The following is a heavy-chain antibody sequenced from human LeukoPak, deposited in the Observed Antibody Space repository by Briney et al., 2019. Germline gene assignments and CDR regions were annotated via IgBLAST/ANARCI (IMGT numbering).Heavy chain of an antibody. V-gene: IGHV4-38-2*02. CDR2: IDHSGGT. Sequence: SETLSLTCAVYGGSFSGYYWGWIRQPPGKGLEWTGSIDHSGGTYYNPSLKSRITISVDTSKNQFSLKLSSVTAADTAVYYCARDSALAQAVMFDYWGQGTLVTVSS. D-gene: IGHD6-19*01. J-gene: IGHJ4*02. CDR3: ARDSALAQAVMFDY. CDR1: GGSFSGYY.